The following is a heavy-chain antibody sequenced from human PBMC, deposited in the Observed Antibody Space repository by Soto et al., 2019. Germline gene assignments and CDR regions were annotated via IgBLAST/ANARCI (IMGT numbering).Heavy chain of an antibody. CDR1: GFTLSSHG. Sequence: GGSLRLSCVASGFTLSSHGLNWIRQSPGKGLEWLSYVSGSGTSTYYADSVKGRFTISRDNAKNSLYLQMNSLRDEDTALYYCASPAVPDRHEFDYWGQGTPVTVSS. CDR3: ASPAVPDRHEFDY. D-gene: IGHD6-19*01. V-gene: IGHV3-48*02. CDR2: VSGSGTST. J-gene: IGHJ4*02.